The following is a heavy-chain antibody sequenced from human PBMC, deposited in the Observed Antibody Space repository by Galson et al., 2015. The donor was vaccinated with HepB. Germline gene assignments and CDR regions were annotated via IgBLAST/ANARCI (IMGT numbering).Heavy chain of an antibody. D-gene: IGHD4-23*01. CDR2: ISSSSSYI. CDR3: ARDRRGTTVVTRADY. Sequence: SLRLSCAASGFTFSSYSMNWVRQAPGKGLEWVSSISSSSSYIYYADSVKGRFTISRDNAKNSLYLQMNSLRAEDTAVYYCARDRRGTTVVTRADYWGQGTLVTVSS. J-gene: IGHJ4*02. CDR1: GFTFSSYS. V-gene: IGHV3-21*01.